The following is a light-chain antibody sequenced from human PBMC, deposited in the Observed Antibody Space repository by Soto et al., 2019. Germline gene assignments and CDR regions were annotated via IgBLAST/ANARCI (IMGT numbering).Light chain of an antibody. V-gene: IGKV1-9*01. CDR2: AAS. CDR1: QDISNF. Sequence: IQLTQSPSSLSASVGDRVIITSRASQDISNFLAWYQQKPGKAPQLLIYAASTLQTGVPSRFSGSGSGTDFTLTISSLQPDDFATYYCQVVNTYLGWITFGPGTKVDV. CDR3: QVVNTYLGWIT. J-gene: IGKJ3*01.